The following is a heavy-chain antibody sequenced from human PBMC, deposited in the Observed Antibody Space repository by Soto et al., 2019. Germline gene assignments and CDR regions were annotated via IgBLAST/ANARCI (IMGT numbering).Heavy chain of an antibody. CDR2: ISWNSGSI. V-gene: IGHV3-9*01. Sequence: SRRLSCAASGITFADYAIHWVRQAPGKGLEWVSGISWNSGSIGYADSVKGRFTISRDNAKNSLYLQMSSLRAEDTALYYCAKAIAAAGPYYFDYWGQGTLVTVSS. J-gene: IGHJ4*02. CDR3: AKAIAAAGPYYFDY. CDR1: GITFADYA. D-gene: IGHD6-13*01.